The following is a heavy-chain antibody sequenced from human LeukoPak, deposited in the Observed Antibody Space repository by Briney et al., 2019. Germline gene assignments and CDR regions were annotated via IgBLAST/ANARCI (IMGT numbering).Heavy chain of an antibody. CDR2: INHSGST. J-gene: IGHJ6*03. CDR3: ARHVFSTYSGSSQAYYYYYMDV. Sequence: SETLSLTCAVYGGSFSGYYWSWIRQPPGKGLEWIGEINHSGSTNYNPSLTSRVTISVDTSKNQFSLKLSSVTAADTAVYYCARHVFSTYSGSSQAYYYYYMDVWGKGTTVTISS. D-gene: IGHD1-26*01. CDR1: GGSFSGYY. V-gene: IGHV4-34*01.